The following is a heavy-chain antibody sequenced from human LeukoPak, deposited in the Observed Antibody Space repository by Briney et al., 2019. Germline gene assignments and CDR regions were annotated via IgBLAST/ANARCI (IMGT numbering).Heavy chain of an antibody. CDR1: GGSFSGYY. CDR3: ARVTGYMIEDYFDY. D-gene: IGHD3-22*01. CDR2: INHSGST. Sequence: PSETLSLTCAVYGGSFSGYYWSWIRQPPGKGLEWIGEINHSGSTNYNPSLKSRVTISVDTSKNQFSLRLSSVTAADTAVYYCARVTGYMIEDYFDYWGQGTLVTVSS. J-gene: IGHJ4*02. V-gene: IGHV4-34*01.